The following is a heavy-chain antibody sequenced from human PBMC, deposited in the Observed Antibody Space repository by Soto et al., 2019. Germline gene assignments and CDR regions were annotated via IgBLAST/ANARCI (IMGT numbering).Heavy chain of an antibody. CDR3: AKDQGMGYQPPLGYGLDV. CDR1: DFTFNTYA. V-gene: IGHV3-23*01. D-gene: IGHD2-2*01. J-gene: IGHJ6*02. CDR2: ISSSGGNT. Sequence: SLRLSCAASDFTFNTYAMTWVRQAPGRGLEWVSIISSSGGNTYYAGSVKGRFTISRDNSKNTLFLQMNSLRAEGTAIYSCAKDQGMGYQPPLGYGLDVWGQGTTVTVSS.